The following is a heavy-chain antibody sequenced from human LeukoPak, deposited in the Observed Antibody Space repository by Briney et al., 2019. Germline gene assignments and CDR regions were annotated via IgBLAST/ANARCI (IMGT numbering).Heavy chain of an antibody. CDR1: GFTFSSYA. J-gene: IGHJ6*02. CDR3: ARVYEQWLSTNDGMDA. D-gene: IGHD6-19*01. V-gene: IGHV3-30-3*01. CDR2: ISYDGSNK. Sequence: GRSLRLSCAASGFTFSSYAMHWVRQAPGKGLEWVAVISYDGSNKYYADSVKGRFTISRDNSKNTLYLQMNSLRAEDTAVYYCARVYEQWLSTNDGMDAWGQGTTVTVSS.